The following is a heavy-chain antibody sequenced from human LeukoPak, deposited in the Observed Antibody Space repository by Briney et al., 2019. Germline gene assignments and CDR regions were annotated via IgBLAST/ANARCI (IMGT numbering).Heavy chain of an antibody. D-gene: IGHD2-2*01. V-gene: IGHV4-34*01. J-gene: IGHJ4*02. CDR1: GGSFSGYY. CDR3: ARGGRCSSTSCLYYFDY. CDR2: INHSGST. Sequence: SETLSLTCAVYGGSFSGYYWSWIRQPPGKGLEWIGEINHSGSTNYNPSLKSRVTISVDTSKNQFSLKLSSVTAADTAVYYCARGGRCSSTSCLYYFDYWGQGTLVTVSS.